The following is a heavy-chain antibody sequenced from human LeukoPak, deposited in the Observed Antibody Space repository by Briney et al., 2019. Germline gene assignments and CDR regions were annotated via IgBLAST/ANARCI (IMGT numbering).Heavy chain of an antibody. CDR3: ARVGIIGYQDAFDI. D-gene: IGHD2-2*01. J-gene: IGHJ3*02. CDR1: GYTFTGYY. V-gene: IGHV1-2*02. CDR2: INPNSGGT. Sequence: ASVKVSCKASGYTFTGYYMHWVRQAPGQGLEWMGWINPNSGGTNYAQKFQGRVTMTRDTSISTAYMELSRLRSDDTAVYYCARVGIIGYQDAFDIWGQGTMVAVSS.